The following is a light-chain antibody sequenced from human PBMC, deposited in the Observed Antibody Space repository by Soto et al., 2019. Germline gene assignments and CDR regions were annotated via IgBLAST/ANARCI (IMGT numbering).Light chain of an antibody. CDR3: QSYDNSLSGSWV. CDR2: GNS. CDR1: SSKIGAGFD. Sequence: QSVLTQPPSVSGSPGPRVTISCTGSSSKIGAGFDVHWYHQIAGTAPKLLIYGNSNRPAGVPDRFSGSKSGTSASQAINGLQAEDESHYYCQSYDNSLSGSWVFGGGTKFTVL. V-gene: IGLV1-40*01. J-gene: IGLJ3*02.